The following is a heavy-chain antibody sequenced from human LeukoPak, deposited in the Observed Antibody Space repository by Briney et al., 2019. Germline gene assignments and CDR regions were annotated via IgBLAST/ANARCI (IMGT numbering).Heavy chain of an antibody. Sequence: SETLSLTCTVSGGSISSSSYYWGWIRQPPGKGLEWIGSIYYSGSTYYNPSLKSRVTISVDTSKNQFSLKLSSVTAADTAVYYCARDRGIAVALDAFDIWGQGTMVTVSS. CDR3: ARDRGIAVALDAFDI. J-gene: IGHJ3*02. V-gene: IGHV4-39*07. CDR1: GGSISSSSYY. CDR2: IYYSGST. D-gene: IGHD6-19*01.